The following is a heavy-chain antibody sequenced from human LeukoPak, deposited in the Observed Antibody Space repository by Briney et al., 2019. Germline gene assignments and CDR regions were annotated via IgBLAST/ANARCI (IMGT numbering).Heavy chain of an antibody. D-gene: IGHD1-26*01. CDR1: GASISGYF. J-gene: IGHJ3*01. Sequence: SETLSLTCSVSGASISGYFWNWVRQTPEKGLEWTGYVSHTGATTSNPTLKSRVSITIDTSKSQISLSMTSVTAADSALYYCARDRRGSYYTFDLWGPGTIVSVS. CDR2: VSHTGAT. CDR3: ARDRRGSYYTFDL. V-gene: IGHV4-59*01.